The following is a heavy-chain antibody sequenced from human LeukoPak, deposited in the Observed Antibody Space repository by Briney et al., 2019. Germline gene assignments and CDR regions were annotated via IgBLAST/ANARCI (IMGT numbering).Heavy chain of an antibody. J-gene: IGHJ4*02. CDR2: ISSSSSTI. CDR3: ARDRFSYGSGSYTRYFDY. D-gene: IGHD3-10*01. V-gene: IGHV3-48*04. Sequence: GGSLRLSCAASGFTFSSYWMSWIRQAPGKGLEWVSYISSSSSTIYYADSVKGRFTISRDNAKNSLYLQMNSLRAEDTAVYYCARDRFSYGSGSYTRYFDYWGQGTLVTVSP. CDR1: GFTFSSYW.